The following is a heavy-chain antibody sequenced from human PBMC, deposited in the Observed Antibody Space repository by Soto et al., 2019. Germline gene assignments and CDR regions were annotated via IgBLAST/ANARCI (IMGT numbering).Heavy chain of an antibody. Sequence: AGGSLRLSCAASGCTFSNAWMSWVRQAPGKGLEWVGRIKSKTDGGTTDYAAPVKGRFTISRDDSKNTLYLQINSLKTEDTAVYYCTTGIVVVIPSGMDVWGQGTTVTVSS. CDR2: IKSKTDGGTT. J-gene: IGHJ6*02. CDR3: TTGIVVVIPSGMDV. D-gene: IGHD3-22*01. V-gene: IGHV3-15*01. CDR1: GCTFSNAW.